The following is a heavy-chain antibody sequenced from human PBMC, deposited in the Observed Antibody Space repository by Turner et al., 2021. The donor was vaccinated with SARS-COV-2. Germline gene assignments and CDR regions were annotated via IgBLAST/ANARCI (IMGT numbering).Heavy chain of an antibody. CDR2: IHYSGPA. CDR1: GGSISSYY. V-gene: IGHV4-59*01. CDR3: ARALSERLYSYDSNYYLRNRFDP. Sequence: QVQLQQSGPGLVKPSETLSPTCSVPGGSISSYYWGWIRQSPGKGLEWIGYIHYSGPANYSPSLMSRVSISVDTSKNQVSLRMTSVTAADTAVYYCARALSERLYSYDSNYYLRNRFDPWGQGTLVTVS. D-gene: IGHD3-22*01. J-gene: IGHJ5*02.